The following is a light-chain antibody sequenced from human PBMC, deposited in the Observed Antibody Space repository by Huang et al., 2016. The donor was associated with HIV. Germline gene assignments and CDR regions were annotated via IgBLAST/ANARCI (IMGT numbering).Light chain of an antibody. J-gene: IGKJ4*01. V-gene: IGKV1D-13*01. CDR2: DAS. CDR1: QGISNT. CDR3: QQFNHYPLT. Sequence: QLTQSPSSLSASVGDRVTITCRASQGISNTLAWYQQKPGKAPKLLIYDASSLQTGAPSRFSGGGSGTDFTLTISSLQPEDCATYYCQQFNHYPLTFGGGTKVEIE.